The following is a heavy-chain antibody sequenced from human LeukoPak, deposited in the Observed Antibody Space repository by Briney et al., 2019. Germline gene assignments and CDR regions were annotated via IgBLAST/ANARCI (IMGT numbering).Heavy chain of an antibody. V-gene: IGHV3-30*02. CDR3: AKDAKIRIWSGYSTNWFDP. Sequence: SGGSLRLSCAASGFTFSSYGMHWGRQAPGKGLEWVAFIRYDGSNKYYADSVKGRFTISRDNSKNTLYLQMNSLRAEDTAVYYCAKDAKIRIWSGYSTNWFDPWGQGTLVTVSS. CDR2: IRYDGSNK. CDR1: GFTFSSYG. J-gene: IGHJ5*02. D-gene: IGHD3-3*01.